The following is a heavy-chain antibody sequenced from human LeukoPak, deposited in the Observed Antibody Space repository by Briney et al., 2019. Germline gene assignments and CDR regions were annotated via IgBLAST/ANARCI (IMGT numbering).Heavy chain of an antibody. CDR2: ISSSSSYI. CDR3: ARDRGPMVTVTKIVY. CDR1: GFTFSSYS. J-gene: IGHJ4*02. Sequence: GGSLRLSCAASGFTFSSYSMNWVRQAPGKGLEWVSSISSSSSYIYYADSVKGRFTISRDNAKNSLYLQMNSLRAEDTAVYYCARDRGPMVTVTKIVYWGQGTLVTVSS. D-gene: IGHD4-17*01. V-gene: IGHV3-21*01.